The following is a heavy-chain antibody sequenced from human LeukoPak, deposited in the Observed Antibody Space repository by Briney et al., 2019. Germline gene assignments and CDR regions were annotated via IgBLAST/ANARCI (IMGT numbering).Heavy chain of an antibody. CDR3: ARVGLHDLGGLFDY. Sequence: ASVKVSCKASGYTFTGYYMHWVRQAPGQGLEWMGGIIPIFGTANYAQKFQGRVTITADESTSTAYMELSSLRSEDTAVYYCARVGLHDLGGLFDYWGQGTLVTVSS. CDR2: IIPIFGTA. V-gene: IGHV1-69*13. J-gene: IGHJ4*02. D-gene: IGHD3-16*01. CDR1: GYTFTGYY.